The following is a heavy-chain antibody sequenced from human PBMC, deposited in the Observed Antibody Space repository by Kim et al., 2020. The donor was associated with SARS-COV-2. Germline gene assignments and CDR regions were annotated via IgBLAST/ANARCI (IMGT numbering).Heavy chain of an antibody. CDR2: IKSKTDGGTT. V-gene: IGHV3-15*01. D-gene: IGHD5-12*01. J-gene: IGHJ4*02. CDR3: TTALGYGGYLLDY. CDR1: GFTISNAW. Sequence: GGSLRLSCAASGFTISNAWMSWVRQAPGKGLEWVGRIKSKTDGGTTDYAAPVKGRFTISRDDSKNTLYLQMNSLKTEDTAVYYCTTALGYGGYLLDYWGQGTLVTVSS.